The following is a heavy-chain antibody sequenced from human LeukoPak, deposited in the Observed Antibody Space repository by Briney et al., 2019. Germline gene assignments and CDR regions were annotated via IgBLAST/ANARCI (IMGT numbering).Heavy chain of an antibody. J-gene: IGHJ4*02. CDR2: IIPIFDTA. CDR1: GGTFSSYA. V-gene: IGHV1-69*13. D-gene: IGHD3-10*01. Sequence: ASVKVSCEASGGTFSSYAISWVRQAPGQGLEWMGGIIPIFDTANYAQKFQGRVTITADESTSTAYMELSSLRSEDTAVYYCARGLYYYGAGSYCNEWVFGYWGQGTLVTVSS. CDR3: ARGLYYYGAGSYCNEWVFGY.